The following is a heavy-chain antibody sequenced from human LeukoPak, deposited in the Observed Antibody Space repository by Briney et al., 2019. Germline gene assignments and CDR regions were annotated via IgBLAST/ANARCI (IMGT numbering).Heavy chain of an antibody. Sequence: SVTLSLTCTVSGGSISSYYWSWIRRPPGKGLEWIGYIYYSGSTNYNPSLKSRLTISVDTSKNQFSLKLSSVTAADTAVYYCARLRPSGWGYYDMDVWGQGTTVTVSS. CDR1: GGSISSYY. V-gene: IGHV4-59*08. J-gene: IGHJ6*02. CDR2: IYYSGST. D-gene: IGHD3-22*01. CDR3: ARLRPSGWGYYDMDV.